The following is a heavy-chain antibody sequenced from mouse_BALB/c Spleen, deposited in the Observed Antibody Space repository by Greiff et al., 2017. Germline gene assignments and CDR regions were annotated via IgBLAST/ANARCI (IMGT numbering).Heavy chain of an antibody. V-gene: IGHV3-2*02. Sequence: EVQLQESGPGLVKPSQSLSLTCTVTGYSITSDYAWNWIRQFPGNKLEWMGYISYSGSTSYNPSLKSRISITRDTSKNQFFLQLNSVTTEDTATYYCARYDYDRVFAYWGQGTLVTVSA. CDR2: ISYSGST. CDR1: GYSITSDYA. CDR3: ARYDYDRVFAY. D-gene: IGHD2-4*01. J-gene: IGHJ3*01.